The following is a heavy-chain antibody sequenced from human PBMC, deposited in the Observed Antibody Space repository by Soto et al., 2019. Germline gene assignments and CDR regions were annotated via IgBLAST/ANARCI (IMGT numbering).Heavy chain of an antibody. CDR3: ARQFSPAASEYYFDH. Sequence: PSETLSLTCTVTGGSIGNSTYYWNWIRHLPGKGLEWIGYIFFLGSTNYNPSLKSRVTISVDTSKNQFSLELRSVTAADTAVYYCARQFSPAASEYYFDHWGQGTPVT. D-gene: IGHD6-13*01. J-gene: IGHJ4*02. CDR2: IFFLGST. V-gene: IGHV4-61*01. CDR1: GGSIGNSTYY.